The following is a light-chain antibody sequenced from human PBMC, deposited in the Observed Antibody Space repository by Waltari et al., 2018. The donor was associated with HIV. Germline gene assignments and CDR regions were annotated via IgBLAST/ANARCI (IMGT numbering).Light chain of an antibody. V-gene: IGLV1-44*01. CDR2: TDN. CDR3: AAWDDSLNGLWV. Sequence: QSVLTQPPSVSGTPGQRVTISCSGASSNIGRNTVNWFQLLPGTAPNLLIYTDNPRPSGVPDRFSGSKSGTSASLAISGLQSEDEADYFCAAWDDSLNGLWVFGGGTKLTVL. CDR1: SSNIGRNT. J-gene: IGLJ3*02.